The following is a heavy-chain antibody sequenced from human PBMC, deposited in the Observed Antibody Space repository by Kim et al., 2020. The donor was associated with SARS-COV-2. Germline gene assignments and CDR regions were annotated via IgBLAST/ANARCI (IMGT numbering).Heavy chain of an antibody. CDR3: ARVPRPRDYGDSPDGMDV. Sequence: SETLSLTCAVYGGSFSGYYWSWIRQPPGKGLEWIGEINHSGSTNYNPSLKSRVTISVDTSKNQFSLKLSSVTAADTAVYYCARVPRPRDYGDSPDGMDVWGQGTTVTVSS. V-gene: IGHV4-34*01. D-gene: IGHD4-17*01. J-gene: IGHJ6*02. CDR2: INHSGST. CDR1: GGSFSGYY.